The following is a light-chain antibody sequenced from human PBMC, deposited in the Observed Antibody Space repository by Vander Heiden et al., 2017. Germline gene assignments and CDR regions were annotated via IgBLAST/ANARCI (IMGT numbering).Light chain of an antibody. CDR1: SSDVGSYNR. V-gene: IGLV2-18*02. CDR3: SSYTSSSV. Sequence: QSALTQPPSVSGSPGQSVTISCTGTSSDVGSYNRVSWYQQTPGTAPKLMIYEVSNRPSGVPDRFSGSKSGNTASLTISGLQAEDEADYYCSSYTSSSVFGTGTKVTVL. J-gene: IGLJ1*01. CDR2: EVS.